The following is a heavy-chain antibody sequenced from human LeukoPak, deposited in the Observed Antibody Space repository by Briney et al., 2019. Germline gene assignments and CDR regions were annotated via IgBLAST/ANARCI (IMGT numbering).Heavy chain of an antibody. CDR3: AKSPAYYDFWSGYYFEVGYLGY. V-gene: IGHV3-23*01. Sequence: GGSLRLSCAASGFTFSSYAMSWVRQAPGKGLEWVSAISGSGGSTYYADSVKGRFTISRDNSKNTLYLQMNSLRAEDTAVYYCAKSPAYYDFWSGYYFEVGYLGYWGQGTLVTVSS. D-gene: IGHD3-3*01. J-gene: IGHJ4*02. CDR2: ISGSGGST. CDR1: GFTFSSYA.